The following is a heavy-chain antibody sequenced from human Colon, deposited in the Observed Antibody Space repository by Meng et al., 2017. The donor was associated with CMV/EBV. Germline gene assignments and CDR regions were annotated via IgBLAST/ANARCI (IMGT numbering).Heavy chain of an antibody. CDR1: GYMFTSFG. V-gene: IGHV1-18*01. D-gene: IGHD1-14*01. Sequence: ASVKVSCKASGYMFTSFGISWVRQAPGQGLEWMGWMSTLNGNTYYAQKFKGRVTMTRDTSTETAYMDLTSLRSDDTAVYYCARETWRKDEDYYFGMDVWGQGTTVTVSS. J-gene: IGHJ6*02. CDR2: MSTLNGNT. CDR3: ARETWRKDEDYYFGMDV.